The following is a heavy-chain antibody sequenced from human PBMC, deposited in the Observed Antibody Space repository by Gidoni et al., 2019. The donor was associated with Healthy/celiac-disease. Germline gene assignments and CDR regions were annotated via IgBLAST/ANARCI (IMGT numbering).Heavy chain of an antibody. CDR1: GFTFSSYS. D-gene: IGHD4-17*01. CDR3: ARGTVTYRYYYGMDV. V-gene: IGHV3-21*01. CDR2: ISSSSSYI. Sequence: EVQLVESGGGLVKPGGSLRLSGAASGFTFSSYSMNWVRQAPGQGLEWVSSISSSSSYIYYADSVKGRFTISRDNAKNSLYLQMNSLRAEDTAVYYCARGTVTYRYYYGMDVWGQGTTVTVSS. J-gene: IGHJ6*02.